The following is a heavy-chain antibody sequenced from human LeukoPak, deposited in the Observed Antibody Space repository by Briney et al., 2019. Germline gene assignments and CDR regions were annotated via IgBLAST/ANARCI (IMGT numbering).Heavy chain of an antibody. D-gene: IGHD3-16*01. Sequence: GGSLRLSCAASGFTFSSYAMHWVRQAPGKGLEYVSAISSNGGSTYYADSVKGRFTISRHNSKNTLYLQMNSLRAEDTAVYYCARGAPGLQRGTDYWGQGTLVTVSS. CDR2: ISSNGGST. J-gene: IGHJ4*02. CDR3: ARGAPGLQRGTDY. CDR1: GFTFSSYA. V-gene: IGHV3-64*04.